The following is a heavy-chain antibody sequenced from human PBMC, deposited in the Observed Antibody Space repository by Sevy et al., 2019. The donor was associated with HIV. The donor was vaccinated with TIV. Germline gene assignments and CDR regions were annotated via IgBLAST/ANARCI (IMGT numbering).Heavy chain of an antibody. Sequence: GGSLRLSCAASGFTFSSYAMHWVRQAPGKGLEWVAVISYDGSNKYYADSVKGRFTISRDNSKNTLYLEMNSLRTEDTAVYYCARDQGAVVIVAATLFEYWGQRTLVTDSS. CDR2: ISYDGSNK. V-gene: IGHV3-30*04. J-gene: IGHJ4*02. CDR3: ARDQGAVVIVAATLFEY. CDR1: GFTFSSYA. D-gene: IGHD2-15*01.